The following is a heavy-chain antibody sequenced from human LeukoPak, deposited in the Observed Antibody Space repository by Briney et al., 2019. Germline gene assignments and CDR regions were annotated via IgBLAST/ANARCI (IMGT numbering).Heavy chain of an antibody. CDR1: GFTFSNAW. CDR3: TRESSSSGY. Sequence: GGSLRLSCAASGFTFSNAWMSWVRQAPGKGLEWVGRIKSKTDGGTTDYAAPVKGRFTISRDDSKSIAYLQMNSLKTEDTAVYYCTRESSSSGYWGQGTLVTVSS. J-gene: IGHJ4*02. CDR2: IKSKTDGGTT. V-gene: IGHV3-15*01. D-gene: IGHD6-6*01.